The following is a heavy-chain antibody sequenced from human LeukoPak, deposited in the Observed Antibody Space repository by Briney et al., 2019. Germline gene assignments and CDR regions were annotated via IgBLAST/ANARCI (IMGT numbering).Heavy chain of an antibody. J-gene: IGHJ4*02. CDR2: IYHSGST. CDR1: GGSISSGGYS. CDR3: ASVYYYDSSGFFDY. Sequence: SSGTLSLTCAVSGGSISSGGYSWSWIRQPPGKGLEWIGYIYHSGSTYYNPSLKSRVTISVDRSKNQFSLKLSSVTAADTAVYYCASVYYYDSSGFFDYWGQGTLVTVSS. V-gene: IGHV4-30-2*01. D-gene: IGHD3-22*01.